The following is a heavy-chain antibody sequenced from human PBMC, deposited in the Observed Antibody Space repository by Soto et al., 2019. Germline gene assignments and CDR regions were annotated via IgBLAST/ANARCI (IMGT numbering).Heavy chain of an antibody. Sequence: GALRLSCAASGFTFSNYIMHWVRQAPGKGLEWVAIILHDGNNKYYADSVKGRFTISRDNSKNTLYLQMNSLRVEDTAVYFCAREIGYSSTWPAYWGQGTLVTVSS. CDR1: GFTFSNYI. CDR3: AREIGYSSTWPAY. J-gene: IGHJ4*02. CDR2: ILHDGNNK. D-gene: IGHD6-13*01. V-gene: IGHV3-30-3*01.